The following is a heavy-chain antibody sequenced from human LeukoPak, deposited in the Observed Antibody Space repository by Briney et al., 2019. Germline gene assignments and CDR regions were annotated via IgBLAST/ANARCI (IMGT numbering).Heavy chain of an antibody. Sequence: GGSLRLSCAASGFTFSSYAMSWVRQAPGKGLEWVSYISSSSNTIYYADSVKDRFTISRDNAQNSLYLQMNSLRAEDTAVYYCARDFGARGWLDYWGQGTLVTVSS. CDR3: ARDFGARGWLDY. CDR1: GFTFSSYA. V-gene: IGHV3-48*01. CDR2: ISSSSNTI. D-gene: IGHD6-19*01. J-gene: IGHJ4*02.